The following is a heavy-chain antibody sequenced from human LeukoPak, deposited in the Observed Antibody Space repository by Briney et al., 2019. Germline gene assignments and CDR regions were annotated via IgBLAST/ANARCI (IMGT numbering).Heavy chain of an antibody. D-gene: IGHD1-26*01. V-gene: IGHV1-18*01. CDR1: GYTFTSYG. J-gene: IGHJ4*02. CDR3: ARGTYSGSYEGTFDY. CDR2: ISAYNGNT. Sequence: GASVKVSCKASGYTFTSYGISWVRQAPGQGLEWMGWISAYNGNTNYAQKLQGRVTMTTDTSTSTAYMELRSLRSDDTAVYYCARGTYSGSYEGTFDYWGQGTLVTVSS.